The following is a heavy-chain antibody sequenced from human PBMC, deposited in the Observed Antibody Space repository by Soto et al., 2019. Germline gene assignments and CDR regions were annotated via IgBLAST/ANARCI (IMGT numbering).Heavy chain of an antibody. D-gene: IGHD3-16*02. V-gene: IGHV1-2*02. CDR2: INPDSGGT. CDR1: GYSFTGYY. Sequence: ASVKVSCKASGYSFTGYYIHWVRQAPGQGLEWMGWINPDSGGTNYAQTFQGRVTMTSDTSISTASMDLRSLTSEDTAVYYCARSSGGVFGIIIEGSNWLAPWGQGSLVTVSS. CDR3: ARSSGGVFGIIIEGSNWLAP. J-gene: IGHJ5*02.